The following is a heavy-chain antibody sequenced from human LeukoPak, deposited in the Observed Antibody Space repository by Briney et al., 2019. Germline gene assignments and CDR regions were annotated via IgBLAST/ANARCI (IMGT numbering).Heavy chain of an antibody. J-gene: IGHJ5*02. CDR1: GYTFTGYY. CDR2: INPNSGGT. Sequence: ASVKVSCKASGYTFTGYYMHWVRQAPGQGLEWMGWINPNSGGTNYAQKFQGRVTMTKDTSISTAYMELSRLRSDDTAVYYCARGAAVAGNYNWFDPWGQGTLVTVPS. V-gene: IGHV1-2*02. D-gene: IGHD6-19*01. CDR3: ARGAAVAGNYNWFDP.